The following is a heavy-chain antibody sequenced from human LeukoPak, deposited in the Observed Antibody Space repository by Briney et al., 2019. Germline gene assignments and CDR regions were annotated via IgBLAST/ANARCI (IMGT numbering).Heavy chain of an antibody. V-gene: IGHV1-8*01. Sequence: ASVKVSCKASGYTFTSYDINWVRQAPGQGLEWMGWMSPNSGNTGYAQKFQGRVTMTRNTSISTAYMELSSLRSEDTAVYYCARSLGDIAARGEDYWGQGTLVTVSS. D-gene: IGHD6-6*01. CDR1: GYTFTSYD. J-gene: IGHJ4*02. CDR2: MSPNSGNT. CDR3: ARSLGDIAARGEDY.